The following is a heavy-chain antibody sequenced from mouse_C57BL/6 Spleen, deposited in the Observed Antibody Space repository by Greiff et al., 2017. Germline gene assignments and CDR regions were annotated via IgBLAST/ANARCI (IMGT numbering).Heavy chain of an antibody. Sequence: QVQLQQPGAELVKPGASVKLSCKASGYTFTSYWMQWVKQRPGQGLEWIGEIDPSDSYTNYNQKFKGKATLTVDTSSSTAYMQLSSLTSEDSAVYYCATLPTHYGSSLGYYFDYWGQVTTLTVSS. D-gene: IGHD1-1*01. CDR1: GYTFTSYW. CDR2: IDPSDSYT. V-gene: IGHV1-50*01. J-gene: IGHJ2*01. CDR3: ATLPTHYGSSLGYYFDY.